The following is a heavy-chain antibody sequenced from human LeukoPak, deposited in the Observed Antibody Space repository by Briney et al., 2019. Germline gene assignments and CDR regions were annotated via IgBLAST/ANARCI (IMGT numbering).Heavy chain of an antibody. J-gene: IGHJ6*02. CDR2: IYYSGST. Sequence: KTSETLSLTCTVSGGSMSPYHWGWIRQPPGKGLEWTGYIYYSGSTNYNPSLNSRVTISVDTSKNQFSLRLSSVTAADTAVYYCARGRRSGYYLGYYYYGMDVWGQGTTVTVSS. D-gene: IGHD3-22*01. V-gene: IGHV4-59*12. CDR1: GGSMSPYH. CDR3: ARGRRSGYYLGYYYYGMDV.